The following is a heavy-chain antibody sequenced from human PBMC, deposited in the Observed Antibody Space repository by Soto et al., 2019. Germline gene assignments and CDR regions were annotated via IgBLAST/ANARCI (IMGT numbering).Heavy chain of an antibody. CDR1: GFTFSSYW. V-gene: IGHV3-7*04. CDR2: IKQDGSEK. J-gene: IGHJ6*03. Sequence: GGSLRLSCAASGFTFSSYWMSWVRQAPGKGLEWVANIKQDGSEKYYVDSVKGRFTISRDNAKNSLYLQMNSLRAEDTAVYYWARASVGRYGFGESYYMDVWGKGTTVTVSS. D-gene: IGHD3-10*01. CDR3: ARASVGRYGFGESYYMDV.